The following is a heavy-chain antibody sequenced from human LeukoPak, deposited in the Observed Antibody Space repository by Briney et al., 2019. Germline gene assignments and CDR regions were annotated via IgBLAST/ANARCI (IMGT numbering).Heavy chain of an antibody. J-gene: IGHJ4*02. V-gene: IGHV4-34*01. D-gene: IGHD4-23*01. CDR3: ARGMPPGGY. Sequence: SETLSLTCAVYGGSFSGYYWSWIRQPPGKGLEWIGEINHSGSTNYNPSLKSRVTISVDTSKNQFSLKLSSVTAADTAVYYCARGMPPGGYWGQGTLVTVSS. CDR2: INHSGST. CDR1: GGSFSGYY.